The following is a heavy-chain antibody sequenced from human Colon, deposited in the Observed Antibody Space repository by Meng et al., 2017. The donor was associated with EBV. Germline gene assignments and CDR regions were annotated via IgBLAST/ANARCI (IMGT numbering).Heavy chain of an antibody. CDR2: IRSETVGGTP. CDR1: GGSISNSDYY. CDR3: CTEVIEGVDF. D-gene: IGHD2-21*01. J-gene: IGHJ4*02. V-gene: IGHV3-15*01. Sequence: QRQEPGPGLVKPSETLSVTRSVSGGSISNSDYYWAWVRQVPGKGLEWVGRIRSETVGGTPEYAAPVKGRFIISRDDAKNTLSLQMNSLKTEDTAVYYCCTEVIEGVDFWGRGTLVTVSS.